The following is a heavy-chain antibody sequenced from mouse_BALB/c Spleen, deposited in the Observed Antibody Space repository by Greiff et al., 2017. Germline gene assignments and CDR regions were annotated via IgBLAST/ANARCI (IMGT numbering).Heavy chain of an antibody. D-gene: IGHD2-1*01. J-gene: IGHJ2*01. CDR3: ASYGNYYFDY. CDR2: IRNKANGYTT. CDR1: GFTFTDYY. Sequence: EVKLMESGGGLVQPGGSLRLSCATSGFTFTDYYMSWVRQPPGKALEWLGFIRNKANGYTTEYSASVKGRFTISRDNSQSILYLQMNTLRAEDSATYYCASYGNYYFDYWGQGTTLTVSS. V-gene: IGHV7-3*02.